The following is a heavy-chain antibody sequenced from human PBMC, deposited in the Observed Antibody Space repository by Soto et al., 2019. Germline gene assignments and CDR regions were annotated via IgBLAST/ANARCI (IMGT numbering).Heavy chain of an antibody. CDR2: ISNGGGST. Sequence: EVQLLESGGGLVQPGGSLRLSCAASGFTFSSHAMSWVRQAPGKGLEWVSTISNGGGSTYNADSVKGRFTISRDNSENTVYLEMNSLRDEDTAVYYCAKAQAGCCSGGSCYTGSDYWGQGTLVTVSS. CDR3: AKAQAGCCSGGSCYTGSDY. J-gene: IGHJ4*02. D-gene: IGHD2-15*01. V-gene: IGHV3-23*01. CDR1: GFTFSSHA.